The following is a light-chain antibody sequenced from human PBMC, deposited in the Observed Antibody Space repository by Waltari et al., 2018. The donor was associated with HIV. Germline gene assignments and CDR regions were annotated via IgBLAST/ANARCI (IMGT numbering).Light chain of an antibody. CDR3: QTWGTGILV. Sequence: QVVLTQSHSASASLGASVKLTCTLSSGHSNYAIAWHQLQPGKGTRYLMKRNSDGSHTKGDGIPDLFSGYSSGAERYLTISILQSEDEADYYCQTWGTGILVFGGGTKLTVL. CDR2: RNSDGSH. CDR1: SGHSNYA. V-gene: IGLV4-69*01. J-gene: IGLJ3*02.